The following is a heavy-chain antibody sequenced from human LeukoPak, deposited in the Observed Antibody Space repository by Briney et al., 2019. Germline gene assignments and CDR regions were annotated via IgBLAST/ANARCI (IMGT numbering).Heavy chain of an antibody. CDR1: GGSISSYY. CDR3: ARGLDYYDSSGYYYYYFDY. D-gene: IGHD3-22*01. Sequence: ASETLSLTCTVSGGSISSYYWSWIRQPAGKGLEWIGRIYTSGSTNYNPSLKSRVTMSVDTSKNQFSLKLSSVTAADTAVYYCARGLDYYDSSGYYYYYFDYWGQGTLVTVSS. CDR2: IYTSGST. J-gene: IGHJ4*02. V-gene: IGHV4-4*07.